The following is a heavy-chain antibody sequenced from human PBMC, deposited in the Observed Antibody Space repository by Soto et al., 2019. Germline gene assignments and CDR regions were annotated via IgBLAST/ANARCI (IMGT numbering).Heavy chain of an antibody. D-gene: IGHD1-1*01. Sequence: GGSLRLSCAASGFTFSSYAMSWVRQAPGKGLEWVSAISGSGGSTYYADSVKGRFTISRDNSKNTLYLQMNSLRAEDTAVYYCAKDGLEMSSYYYYGMDVWGQGTTVTVSS. V-gene: IGHV3-23*01. CDR1: GFTFSSYA. CDR3: AKDGLEMSSYYYYGMDV. J-gene: IGHJ6*02. CDR2: ISGSGGST.